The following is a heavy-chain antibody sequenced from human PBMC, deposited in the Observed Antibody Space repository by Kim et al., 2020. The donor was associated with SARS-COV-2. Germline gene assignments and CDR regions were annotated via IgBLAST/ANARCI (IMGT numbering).Heavy chain of an antibody. CDR2: ISSSSSYI. CDR1: GFTFSSYS. V-gene: IGHV3-21*01. J-gene: IGHJ4*02. Sequence: GGSLRLSCAASGFTFSSYSMNWVRQAPGKGLEWVSSISSSSSYIYYADSVKGRFTISRDNAKNSLYLQMNSLRAEDTAVYYCARDGNTYYYDKWGQGTLVTVSS. D-gene: IGHD3-22*01. CDR3: ARDGNTYYYDK.